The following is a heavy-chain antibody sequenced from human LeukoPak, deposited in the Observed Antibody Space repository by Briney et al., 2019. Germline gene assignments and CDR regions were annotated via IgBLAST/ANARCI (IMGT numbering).Heavy chain of an antibody. D-gene: IGHD3-10*01. Sequence: SETLSLTCTVSGGSISSYYWSWIRQPAGKGLEWIGRIYTSGSTNYNPSLKSRVTMSVDTSKNQSSLKLSSVTAADTAVYYCARDTMVRGVIYGAFDIWGQGTMVTVSS. CDR2: IYTSGST. V-gene: IGHV4-4*07. CDR1: GGSISSYY. J-gene: IGHJ3*02. CDR3: ARDTMVRGVIYGAFDI.